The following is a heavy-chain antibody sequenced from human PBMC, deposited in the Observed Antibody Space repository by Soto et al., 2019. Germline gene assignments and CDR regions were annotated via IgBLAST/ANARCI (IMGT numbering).Heavy chain of an antibody. J-gene: IGHJ4*02. CDR1: GGTFSSYA. D-gene: IGHD3-10*01. V-gene: IGHV1-69*13. CDR2: IIPIFGTA. CDR3: ARDSSYYYGSGSYSTLDY. Sequence: SVKVSCKASGGTFSSYAISWVRQAPGQGLEWMGGIIPIFGTANYAQKFQGRVTITADESTSTAYMELSSLRSEDTAVYYCARDSSYYYGSGSYSTLDYWGQGTLVTVSS.